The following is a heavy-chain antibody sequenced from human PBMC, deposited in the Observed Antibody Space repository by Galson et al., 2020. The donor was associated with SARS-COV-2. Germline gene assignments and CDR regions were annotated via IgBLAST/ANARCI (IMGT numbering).Heavy chain of an antibody. D-gene: IGHD4-17*01. Sequence: ASVKVSCTVSGYTLTELSMHWVRQAPGKGLEWMGGFDPEDGDTIYAQKFQGRVTMTEDTSTDTAYMELRSLRSEDTAVYYCATASPLTVTQHGFDPGGQGTLVTVAA. CDR2: FDPEDGDT. CDR1: GYTLTELS. J-gene: IGHJ5*02. CDR3: ATASPLTVTQHGFDP. V-gene: IGHV1-24*01.